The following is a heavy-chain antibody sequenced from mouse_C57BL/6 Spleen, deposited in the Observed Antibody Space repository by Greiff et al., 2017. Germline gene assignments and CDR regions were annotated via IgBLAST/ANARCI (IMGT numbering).Heavy chain of an antibody. CDR3: ARFDYDGGAYYFDY. V-gene: IGHV1-82*01. Sequence: VKLQQSGPELVKPGASVKISCKASGYAFSSSWMNWVKQRPGKGLEWIGRIYPGDGDTNYNGKFKGKATLTADKSSSTAYMQLSSLTSEDSAVYFCARFDYDGGAYYFDYWGQGTTLTISS. D-gene: IGHD2-4*01. J-gene: IGHJ2*01. CDR1: GYAFSSSW. CDR2: IYPGDGDT.